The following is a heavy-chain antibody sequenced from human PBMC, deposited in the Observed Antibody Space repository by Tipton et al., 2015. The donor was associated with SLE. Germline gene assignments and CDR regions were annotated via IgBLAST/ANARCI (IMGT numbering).Heavy chain of an antibody. CDR3: ARGIAAGY. CDR1: GGSISSSSYY. CDR2: INHSGST. V-gene: IGHV4-39*07. D-gene: IGHD6-13*01. Sequence: TLSLTCTVSGGSISSSSYYWGWIRQPPGKGLEWIGEINHSGSTNYNPSLKSRVTISVDTSKNQFSLKLSSVTAADTAVYYCARGIAAGYWGQGTLVTVSS. J-gene: IGHJ4*02.